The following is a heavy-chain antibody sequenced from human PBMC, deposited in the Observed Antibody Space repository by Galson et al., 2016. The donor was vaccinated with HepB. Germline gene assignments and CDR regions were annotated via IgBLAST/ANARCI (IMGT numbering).Heavy chain of an antibody. CDR2: ISDSGGNT. V-gene: IGHV3-23*01. Sequence: SLRLSCAASGFTFSNYAMSWVRQAPGKGLEWVSIISDSGGNTNYADSVKGRFTISRDNSKNTLFLQVNTLRAEDTAVYYCAKAGSGWYYPWFDPWGQGTLVTVSS. CDR1: GFTFSNYA. D-gene: IGHD6-13*01. CDR3: AKAGSGWYYPWFDP. J-gene: IGHJ5*02.